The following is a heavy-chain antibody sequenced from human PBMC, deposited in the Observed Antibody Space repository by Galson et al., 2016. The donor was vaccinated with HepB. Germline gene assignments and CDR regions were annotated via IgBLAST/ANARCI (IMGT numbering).Heavy chain of an antibody. CDR3: ARALLIYSRVLHAFDI. J-gene: IGHJ3*02. Sequence: TLSLTCTVSGGSINSGGYYWNWIRQHPGKGLEWIGYIYYSGSTYYNPSLKSRFTISLDTSKNQFSLKLSSVTAADTAVYYCARALLIYSRVLHAFDIWGRGTVVTVSS. CDR1: GGSINSGGYY. D-gene: IGHD3-22*01. V-gene: IGHV4-31*03. CDR2: IYYSGST.